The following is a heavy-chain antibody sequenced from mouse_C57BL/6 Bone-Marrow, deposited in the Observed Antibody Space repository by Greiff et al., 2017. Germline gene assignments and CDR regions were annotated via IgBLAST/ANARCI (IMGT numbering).Heavy chain of an antibody. D-gene: IGHD2-12*01. Sequence: LVESGPELVKPGASVKISCKASGYAFSSSWMNWVKQRPGKGLEWIGRIYPGDGDTNYNGKFKGKATLTADKSSSTAYMQLSSLTSEDSAVYFCEREGRRGFAYWGQGTLVTVSA. CDR2: IYPGDGDT. CDR1: GYAFSSSW. J-gene: IGHJ3*01. V-gene: IGHV1-82*01. CDR3: EREGRRGFAY.